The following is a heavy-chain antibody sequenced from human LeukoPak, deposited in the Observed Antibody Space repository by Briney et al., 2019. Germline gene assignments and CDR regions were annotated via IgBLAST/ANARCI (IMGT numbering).Heavy chain of an antibody. V-gene: IGHV3-74*01. J-gene: IGHJ4*02. Sequence: GGSLRLSCAASGFTFSNYWMHWVRQVPGKGLVWVSRIISDGSNINYADSVKGRFTISRDNAKNTLYLQVNNLRAEDTAVYYCASGPRFDYFDFWSGYLDYWGQGTLVTVSS. CDR2: IISDGSNI. CDR1: GFTFSNYW. CDR3: ASGPRFDYFDFWSGYLDY. D-gene: IGHD3-3*01.